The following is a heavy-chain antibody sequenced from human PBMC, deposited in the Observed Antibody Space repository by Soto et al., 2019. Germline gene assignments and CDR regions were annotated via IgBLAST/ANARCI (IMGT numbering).Heavy chain of an antibody. CDR1: GFTFNNYA. CDR2: ISAGGSRT. CDR3: AKDAYGDYSFSDY. J-gene: IGHJ4*02. D-gene: IGHD4-17*01. V-gene: IGHV3-23*01. Sequence: EVQLLESGGGLVQPGGSLRLSCAASGFTFNNYAMSWVRQAPGKGLEWVSAISAGGSRTYYADSVKGRFTISRDNSKNTLYLQMNSLRAEDTAEYYCAKDAYGDYSFSDYWGQGTLVTVSS.